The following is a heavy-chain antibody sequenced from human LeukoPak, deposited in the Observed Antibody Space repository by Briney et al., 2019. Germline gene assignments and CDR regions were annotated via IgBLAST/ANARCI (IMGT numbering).Heavy chain of an antibody. J-gene: IGHJ4*02. D-gene: IGHD5-24*01. V-gene: IGHV3-21*01. CDR2: ISSSSSYI. Sequence: GGSLRLSCAASGFTFSSYSMNWVRQAPGKGLEWVSSISSSSSYIYYADSVKGRFTISRDNAKNSLHLQMNSLRAEDTAVYYCARVEMATFDYWGQGTLVTVSS. CDR1: GFTFSSYS. CDR3: ARVEMATFDY.